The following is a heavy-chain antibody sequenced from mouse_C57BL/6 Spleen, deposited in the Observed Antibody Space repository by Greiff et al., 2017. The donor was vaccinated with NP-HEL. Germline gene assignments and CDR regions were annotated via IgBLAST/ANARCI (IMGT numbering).Heavy chain of an antibody. CDR3: ARDDGYDGYFDV. CDR2: ISDGGSYT. Sequence: DVMLVESGGGLVKPGGSLKLSCAASGFTFSSYAMSWVRQTPDKRLEWVATISDGGSYTSYPDNVKGRFTISRDNAKNNLYLQMSHLKSEDTAMYYCARDDGYDGYFDVWGTGTTVTVSS. V-gene: IGHV5-4*01. D-gene: IGHD2-2*01. CDR1: GFTFSSYA. J-gene: IGHJ1*03.